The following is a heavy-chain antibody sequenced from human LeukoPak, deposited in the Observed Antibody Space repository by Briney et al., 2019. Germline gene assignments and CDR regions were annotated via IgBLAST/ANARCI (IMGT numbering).Heavy chain of an antibody. V-gene: IGHV7-4-1*02. CDR2: INTNTGNP. D-gene: IGHD6-25*01. CDR3: AREIAAAGFDY. CDR1: GYTFISYA. Sequence: GASVKVSCKASGYTFISYAINWVRQAPGQGLEWMGWINTNTGNPTYAQGFTGRFVFSLDISVSTAYLHISSLKAEDTAVYYCAREIAAAGFDYWGQGTQVTVSS. J-gene: IGHJ4*02.